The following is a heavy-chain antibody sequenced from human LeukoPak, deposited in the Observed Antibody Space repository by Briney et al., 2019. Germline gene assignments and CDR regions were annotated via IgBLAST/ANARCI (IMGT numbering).Heavy chain of an antibody. J-gene: IGHJ3*02. CDR2: ISSSSSYI. V-gene: IGHV3-21*01. CDR1: GFTFSSYS. CDR3: ARGSGYHTEDAFDI. D-gene: IGHD3-3*01. Sequence: PGGSLRLSCAASGFTFSSYSMNWVRQAPGKGLEWVSSISSSSSYIYYADSVKGRFTISRDNAKNSLYLQMNSLRAEDTAVYYCARGSGYHTEDAFDIWGQGTMVTVSS.